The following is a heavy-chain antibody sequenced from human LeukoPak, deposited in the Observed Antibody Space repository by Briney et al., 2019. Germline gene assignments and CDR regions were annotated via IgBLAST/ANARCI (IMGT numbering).Heavy chain of an antibody. V-gene: IGHV3-23*01. J-gene: IGHJ4*02. CDR1: GFTFPNYA. D-gene: IGHD5-18*01. CDR2: ITASGGST. Sequence: GGSLRLSCAASGFTFPNYAMSWVRQAPGKGLEWVSAITASGGSTFYADSVKGRFTISRDNSKNTLYLQMNSLRAEDTAVYYCAKRREIGIQLWKYYFDYWGQGTLVTVSS. CDR3: AKRREIGIQLWKYYFDY.